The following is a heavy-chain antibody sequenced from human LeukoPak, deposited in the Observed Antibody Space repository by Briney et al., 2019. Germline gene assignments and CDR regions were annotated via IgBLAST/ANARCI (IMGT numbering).Heavy chain of an antibody. Sequence: GASVKVSCKASGYTFTGYYMHWVRQAPGQGLEWMGWINPNSGGTNYAQKFQGRVTMTRDTSISTAYMELSRLRSDDTAVYYCARSTWIQLWLRSALNPFDYFGQGTLVTDSS. CDR1: GYTFTGYY. V-gene: IGHV1-2*02. J-gene: IGHJ4*01. D-gene: IGHD5-18*01. CDR2: INPNSGGT. CDR3: ARSTWIQLWLRSALNPFDY.